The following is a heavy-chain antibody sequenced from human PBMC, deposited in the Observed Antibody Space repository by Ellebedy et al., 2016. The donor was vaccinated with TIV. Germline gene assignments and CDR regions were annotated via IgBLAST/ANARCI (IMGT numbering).Heavy chain of an antibody. D-gene: IGHD2-21*01. CDR1: GFTFYNFA. Sequence: GESLKISCAASGFTFYNFAMSWVRQAPGKGLEWVSSISASGGSTYHADSVKGRFTISRVNSKNTLYLQMNSLRLEDTAMYYCAPGIPPDYWGQGTLVIVSS. CDR2: ISASGGST. CDR3: APGIPPDY. V-gene: IGHV3-23*01. J-gene: IGHJ4*02.